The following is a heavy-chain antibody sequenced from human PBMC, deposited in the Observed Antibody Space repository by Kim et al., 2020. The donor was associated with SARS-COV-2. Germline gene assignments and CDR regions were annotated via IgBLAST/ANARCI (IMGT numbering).Heavy chain of an antibody. Sequence: SETLSLTCAVYGGSFSGYYWSWIRQPPGKGLEWIGEINHSGSTNYNPSLKSRVTISVDTSKNQFSLKLSSVTAADTAVYYCARGAPRTIFGVELDYWGQGTLVTVSS. CDR3: ARGAPRTIFGVELDY. CDR2: INHSGST. D-gene: IGHD3-3*01. V-gene: IGHV4-34*01. CDR1: GGSFSGYY. J-gene: IGHJ4*02.